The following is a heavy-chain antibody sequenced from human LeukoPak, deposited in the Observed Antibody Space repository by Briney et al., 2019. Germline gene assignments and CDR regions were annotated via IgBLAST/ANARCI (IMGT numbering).Heavy chain of an antibody. Sequence: GGSLRLSCAASGFTFSSYWMSWVRQAPGKGLEWVASIKQDGSEKYYVDSVRGRFTISRDNAKNSLYLHMNSLTVEDTAVYYCSRDPRHNDYWGQGTLVTVSS. CDR2: IKQDGSEK. CDR3: SRDPRHNDY. CDR1: GFTFSSYW. V-gene: IGHV3-7*03. J-gene: IGHJ4*02.